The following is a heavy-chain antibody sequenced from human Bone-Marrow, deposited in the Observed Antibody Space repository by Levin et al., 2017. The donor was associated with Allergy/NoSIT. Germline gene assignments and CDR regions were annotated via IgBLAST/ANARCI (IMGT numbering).Heavy chain of an antibody. V-gene: IGHV1-8*01. CDR3: ARGGYCSSNPRSRYYGMDV. Sequence: GESLKISCKASGYTFTSYDINWVRQATGQGLEWMGWMNPNSGNTGYAQKFQGRVTMTRNTSISTAYMELSSLRSEDTAVYYCARGGYCSSNPRSRYYGMDVWGQGTTVTVSS. CDR2: MNPNSGNT. CDR1: GYTFTSYD. D-gene: IGHD2-2*01. J-gene: IGHJ6*02.